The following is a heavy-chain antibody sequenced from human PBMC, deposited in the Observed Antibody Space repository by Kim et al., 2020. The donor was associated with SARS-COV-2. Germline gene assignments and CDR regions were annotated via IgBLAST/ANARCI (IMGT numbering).Heavy chain of an antibody. Sequence: GGSLRLSCAASGFTFSNYDMSWVRQAPGKGLEWVASISGSAGSTYYADLVKGRFTISRDNAKNTLYVQMNTLRAEDTAMYYCAKDMMYSDVWFGSWGQGT. J-gene: IGHJ4*02. D-gene: IGHD6-19*01. V-gene: IGHV3-23*01. CDR1: GFTFSNYD. CDR2: ISGSAGST. CDR3: AKDMMYSDVWFGS.